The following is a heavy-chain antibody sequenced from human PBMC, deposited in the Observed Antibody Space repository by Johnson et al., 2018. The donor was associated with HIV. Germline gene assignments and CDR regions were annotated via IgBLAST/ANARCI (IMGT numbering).Heavy chain of an antibody. Sequence: VQLVESGGGVVRPGRSLRLSCAASGFTFDDYGMTWVRQPPGKGLEWVSGINWNGSDKIYADSVKGRFTVSRDNSKNTLDLQMNSLRAEDTAVYYCARDPYGSGPYVAFDIWGQGTMVTVSS. V-gene: IGHV3-20*04. CDR3: ARDPYGSGPYVAFDI. CDR2: INWNGSDK. J-gene: IGHJ3*02. D-gene: IGHD3-10*01. CDR1: GFTFDDYG.